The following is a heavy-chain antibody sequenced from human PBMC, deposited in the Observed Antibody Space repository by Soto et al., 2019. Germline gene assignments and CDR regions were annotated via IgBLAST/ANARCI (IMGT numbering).Heavy chain of an antibody. Sequence: GASVKVSCKASGYTFTGYYMHWVRHAPGQGLEWMGWINPNSGGTNYAQKFQGRVTMTRDTSISTAYMELSRLRSDDTAVYYCARDRVDNYYYGMDVWGQGTTVTVSS. V-gene: IGHV1-2*02. CDR2: INPNSGGT. CDR3: ARDRVDNYYYGMDV. CDR1: GYTFTGYY. D-gene: IGHD3-10*01. J-gene: IGHJ6*02.